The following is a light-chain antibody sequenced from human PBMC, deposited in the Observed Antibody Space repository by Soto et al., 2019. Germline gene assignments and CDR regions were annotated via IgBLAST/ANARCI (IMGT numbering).Light chain of an antibody. J-gene: IGLJ1*01. Sequence: QSVLTQPASVSGSPGQSITISCTGTSSDIGGYNLVSWYQQHPGKAPKLMIYEGSKRPSGVSNRFSGSRSGNTASLTISGLQAEDEADYYCSSYTDSSNYVFGTGTKVTVL. CDR2: EGS. CDR3: SSYTDSSNYV. CDR1: SSDIGGYNL. V-gene: IGLV2-14*02.